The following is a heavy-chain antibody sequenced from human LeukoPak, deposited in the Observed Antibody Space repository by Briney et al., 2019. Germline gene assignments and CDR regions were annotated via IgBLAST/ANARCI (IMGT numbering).Heavy chain of an antibody. J-gene: IGHJ3*02. Sequence: SETLSLTCTVSGGSISSYYWSWIRQPPGKGLEWIGYIYYSGSTNYNPSLKSRVTISVDTSKNQFSLQLNSVTPEDTAVYYCARSSGWYGDAFDIWGQGTMVTVSS. V-gene: IGHV4-59*12. CDR1: GGSISSYY. CDR3: ARSSGWYGDAFDI. D-gene: IGHD6-19*01. CDR2: IYYSGST.